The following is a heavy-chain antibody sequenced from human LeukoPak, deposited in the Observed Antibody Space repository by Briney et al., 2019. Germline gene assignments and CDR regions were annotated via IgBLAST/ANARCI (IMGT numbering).Heavy chain of an antibody. J-gene: IGHJ2*01. D-gene: IGHD3-10*01. CDR3: AKDHYYKAGARGYFDL. V-gene: IGHV3-48*03. CDR2: ISSSGSTI. CDR1: GFTFSSYE. Sequence: PGGSLRLSCAASGFTFSSYEMNWVRQAPGKGLEWVSYISSSGSTIYYADSVKGRFTISRDNAKNSLYLQMNSLRVEDTAVYYCAKDHYYKAGARGYFDLWGRGTLVTVSS.